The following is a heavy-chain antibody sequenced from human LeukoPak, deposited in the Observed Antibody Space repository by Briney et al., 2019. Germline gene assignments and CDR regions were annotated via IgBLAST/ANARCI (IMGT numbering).Heavy chain of an antibody. CDR2: INHSGST. Sequence: SETLSLTCAVYGGSFSGYYWSWIRQPPGKGLEWIGEINHSGSTNYNPSLKSRVTLSIDKSKNQYSLNLSSVTAADTAVYYCARARRDSGYYKVDYWGQGTLVTVSS. J-gene: IGHJ4*02. CDR1: GGSFSGYY. D-gene: IGHD3-3*01. CDR3: ARARRDSGYYKVDY. V-gene: IGHV4-34*01.